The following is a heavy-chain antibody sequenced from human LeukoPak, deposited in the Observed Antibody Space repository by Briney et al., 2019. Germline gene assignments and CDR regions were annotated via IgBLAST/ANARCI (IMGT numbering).Heavy chain of an antibody. V-gene: IGHV5-51*01. CDR2: IYPGDSDT. CDR1: GYTFTSYW. D-gene: IGHD1-26*01. J-gene: IGHJ4*02. Sequence: GESLQISCKGSGYTFTSYWIGWVRQLPGKGLEWMGIIYPGDSDTRYSPSFQGQVTISADRSISTAYLQWSSLKASDTAMYYCARRPGSYFDSWGQGTLVTVSS. CDR3: ARRPGSYFDS.